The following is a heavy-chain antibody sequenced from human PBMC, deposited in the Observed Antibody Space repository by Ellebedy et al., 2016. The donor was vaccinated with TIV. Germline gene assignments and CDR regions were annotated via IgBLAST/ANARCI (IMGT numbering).Heavy chain of an antibody. V-gene: IGHV4-39*01. CDR1: GGSISSGDYY. CDR3: ARRSGWELWGMDV. CDR2: IYYSGST. J-gene: IGHJ6*02. Sequence: SETLSLXCTVSGGSISSGDYYWSWIRQPPGKGLEWIGSIYYSGSTYYNPSLKSRVTISVDTSKNQFSLKLSSVTAADTAVYYCARRSGWELWGMDVWGQGTTVTVSS. D-gene: IGHD1-26*01.